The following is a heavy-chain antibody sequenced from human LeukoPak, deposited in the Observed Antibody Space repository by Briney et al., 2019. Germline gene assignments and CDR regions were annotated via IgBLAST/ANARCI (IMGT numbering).Heavy chain of an antibody. J-gene: IGHJ4*02. Sequence: GESLKISCKVSGYSFTSYWIGWVRQIPGKGLEWMGIIYPADSDTTYSPSFQGQVTISADKSISTAYLQWSSLKVSDTAMYYCARPSAGSVGHWGQGTLVTVSS. CDR2: IYPADSDT. CDR1: GYSFTSYW. D-gene: IGHD6-13*01. V-gene: IGHV5-51*01. CDR3: ARPSAGSVGH.